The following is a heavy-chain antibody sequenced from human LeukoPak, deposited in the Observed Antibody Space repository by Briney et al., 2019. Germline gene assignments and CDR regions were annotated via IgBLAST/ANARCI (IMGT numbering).Heavy chain of an antibody. D-gene: IGHD6-13*01. V-gene: IGHV3-21*01. J-gene: IGHJ5*02. CDR3: ARAGYSSSGGFDP. CDR1: GFTFSSYS. CDR2: ICSSSIHI. Sequence: GGSLRLSCAASGFTFSSYSMYWIRQAPGKGLEWVSSICSSSIHIYYADSVKGRFTISRDNAKTSLYLQMNSLRAEDTAVYYCARAGYSSSGGFDPWGQGTLVTVSS.